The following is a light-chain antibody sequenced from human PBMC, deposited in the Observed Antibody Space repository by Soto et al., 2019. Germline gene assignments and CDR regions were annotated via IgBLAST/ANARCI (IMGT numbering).Light chain of an antibody. J-gene: IGKJ1*01. V-gene: IGKV3-20*01. Sequence: EIVLTQSPGTLSLSPRERATLSCRASQSVSSSYLAWYQQKPGQAPRLLIYDASSRATGIPVRFSGSGSGTDFTLTISRLEPEDFAVYYCQQYGNSRTFGQGTKVDIK. CDR1: QSVSSSY. CDR2: DAS. CDR3: QQYGNSRT.